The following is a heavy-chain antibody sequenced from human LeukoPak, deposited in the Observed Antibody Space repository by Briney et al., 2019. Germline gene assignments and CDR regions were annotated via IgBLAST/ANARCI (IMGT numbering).Heavy chain of an antibody. V-gene: IGHV4-39*07. Sequence: SETLSLTCTVSGGSISSSSYYWGWIRQPPGKGLEWIGSIYYSGSTYYNPSLKSRVTISVDTSKNQFSLKLSSVTAADTAVYYCARGEGVWHYYFDYWGQGTLVTVSS. CDR1: GGSISSSSYY. CDR3: ARGEGVWHYYFDY. D-gene: IGHD5/OR15-5a*01. CDR2: IYYSGST. J-gene: IGHJ4*02.